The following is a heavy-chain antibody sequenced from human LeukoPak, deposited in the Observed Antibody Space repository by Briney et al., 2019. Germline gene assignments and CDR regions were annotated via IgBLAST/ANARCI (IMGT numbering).Heavy chain of an antibody. CDR1: GDSISSNNW. V-gene: IGHV4-4*02. D-gene: IGHD3-22*01. J-gene: IGHJ5*02. CDR3: AREVKTAYNWFDP. Sequence: PSGTLSLTCAVSGDSISSNNWWSWVRQPPGKGLEWIGEIYHSGSTNYNPSLKSRVTISVDKSKNQFSLKLSSVTAADTAVYYCAREVKTAYNWFDPWGQGTLVTVSS. CDR2: IYHSGST.